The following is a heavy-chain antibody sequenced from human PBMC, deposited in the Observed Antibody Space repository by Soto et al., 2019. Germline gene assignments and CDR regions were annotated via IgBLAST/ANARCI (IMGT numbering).Heavy chain of an antibody. D-gene: IGHD5-12*01. CDR3: ARQAEGGYNYGY. Sequence: SVKVSCKASGGTFSGYTISWVRQAPGQGLEWMGRIIPILGIANYAQKFQGRVTITADKSTSTAYMELTSLRSEDTAVYYCARQAEGGYNYGYWGQGTLVTVSS. V-gene: IGHV1-69*02. CDR1: GGTFSGYT. J-gene: IGHJ4*02. CDR2: IIPILGIA.